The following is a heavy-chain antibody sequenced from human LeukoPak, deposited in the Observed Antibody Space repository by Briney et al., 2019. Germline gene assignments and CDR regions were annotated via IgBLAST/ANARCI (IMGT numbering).Heavy chain of an antibody. CDR3: ATVSYYYDSSGYQGYFQH. D-gene: IGHD3-22*01. J-gene: IGHJ1*01. CDR1: EYTLTELS. Sequence: ASVKVSCKFSEYTLTELSMHWVRQAPGKGLEWMGGFDPEDGETIYAQKFQGRVTMTEDTSTDTAYMELSSLRSEDTAMYYCATVSYYYDSSGYQGYFQHWGQGTLVTVSS. CDR2: FDPEDGET. V-gene: IGHV1-24*01.